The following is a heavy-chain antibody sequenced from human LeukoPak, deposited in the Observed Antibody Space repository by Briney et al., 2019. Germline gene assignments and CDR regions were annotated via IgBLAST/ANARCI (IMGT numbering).Heavy chain of an antibody. CDR3: ARRGQSTGNWFDP. Sequence: SETLSLTCAVSGVSISRTTYFWGWIRQPPGKGLEWIGSIYYSGSTYYNPSLKSRVTISLDMSKNQFSLNLNSVTAADTAVYFCARRGQSTGNWFDPWGQGTLVTVSS. CDR1: GVSISRTTYF. CDR2: IYYSGST. D-gene: IGHD2-2*01. V-gene: IGHV4-39*01. J-gene: IGHJ5*02.